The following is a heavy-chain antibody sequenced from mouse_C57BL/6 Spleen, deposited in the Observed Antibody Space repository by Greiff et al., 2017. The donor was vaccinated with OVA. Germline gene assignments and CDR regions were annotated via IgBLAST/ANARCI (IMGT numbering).Heavy chain of an antibody. V-gene: IGHV1-7*01. CDR2: INPSSGYT. Sequence: QVQLQQSGAELAKPGASVKLSCKASGYTFTSYWMHWVKQRPGQGLEWIGYINPSSGYTKYTQKFKDKATLTADKSSSTAYMQLSSLTYEDSAVYYCARDYGNYGRYFDVWGTGTTVTVSS. CDR1: GYTFTSYW. D-gene: IGHD2-1*01. J-gene: IGHJ1*03. CDR3: ARDYGNYGRYFDV.